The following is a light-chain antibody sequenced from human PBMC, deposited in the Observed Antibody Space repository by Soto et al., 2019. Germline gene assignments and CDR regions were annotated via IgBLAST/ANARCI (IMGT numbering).Light chain of an antibody. CDR1: QSISNH. CDR2: AAS. Sequence: DIQMTQSPSSLSASVEDRVIITCRASQSISNHLNWYQQKPGKAPKLLIFAASSLQSGVPSRFSGSRSGPDLTLTISSLQPEDFATYYCQQSYSSPPTFGQGTKVEIK. J-gene: IGKJ1*01. CDR3: QQSYSSPPT. V-gene: IGKV1-39*01.